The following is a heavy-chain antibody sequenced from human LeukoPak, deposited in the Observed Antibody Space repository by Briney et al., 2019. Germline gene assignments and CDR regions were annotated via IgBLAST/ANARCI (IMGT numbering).Heavy chain of an antibody. CDR2: FDPEDGET. D-gene: IGHD1-26*01. J-gene: IGHJ4*02. V-gene: IGHV1-24*01. CDR3: ATGIVGATNFDY. Sequence: ASVKVSCKVSGYTLTELSVHWVRQAPGKGLEWMGGFDPEDGETIYAQKFQGRVTMTEDTSTDTAYMELSSLRSEDTAVYYCATGIVGATNFDYWGQGTLVTVSS. CDR1: GYTLTELS.